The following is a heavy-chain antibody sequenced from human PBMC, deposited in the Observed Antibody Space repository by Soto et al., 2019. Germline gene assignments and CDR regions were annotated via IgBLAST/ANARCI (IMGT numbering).Heavy chain of an antibody. J-gene: IGHJ4*02. V-gene: IGHV3-23*01. Sequence: EVQLLESGGALVQPGGSLRLSCVASGFMFRGYAMTWVRQAPGKGLEWVSTVSDSGASTYYADSVKGRFTVSRDNSNNKLSLEMDSLRAEDTALYSCAKDARLIGVVGQWVDWGEGTLVTVSS. CDR2: VSDSGAST. CDR3: AKDARLIGVVGQWVD. D-gene: IGHD1-26*01. CDR1: GFMFRGYA.